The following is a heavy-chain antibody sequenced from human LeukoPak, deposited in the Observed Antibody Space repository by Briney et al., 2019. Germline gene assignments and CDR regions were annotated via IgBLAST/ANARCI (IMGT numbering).Heavy chain of an antibody. CDR2: IYYSGST. V-gene: IGHV4-30-4*01. J-gene: IGHJ6*02. Sequence: SETLSLTCTVSGGSISSGDYYWCWIRQPPGKGLEWIGYIYYSGSTYYNPSLKSRVTISVDTSKNQFSLKLSSVTAADPAVYYCARDRRYGMDVWGQGTTVTVSS. CDR1: GGSISSGDYY. CDR3: ARDRRYGMDV.